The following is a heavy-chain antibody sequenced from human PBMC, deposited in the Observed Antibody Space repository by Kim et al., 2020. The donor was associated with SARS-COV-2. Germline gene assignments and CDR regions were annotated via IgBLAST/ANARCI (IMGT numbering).Heavy chain of an antibody. CDR3: ASGEQWLDTIDY. V-gene: IGHV4-39*07. J-gene: IGHJ4*02. Sequence: YNPSLKSRVTISVDTSKNQFSLKLSSVTAADTALYYCASGEQWLDTIDYWGQGTLVTVSS. D-gene: IGHD6-19*01.